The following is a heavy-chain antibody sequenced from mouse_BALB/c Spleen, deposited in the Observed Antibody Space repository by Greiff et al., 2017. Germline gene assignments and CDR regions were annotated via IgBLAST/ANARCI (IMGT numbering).Heavy chain of an antibody. V-gene: IGHV1-87*01. Sequence: VKLMESGAELARPGASVKLSCKASGYTFTSYWMQWVKQRPGQGLEWIGAIYPGDGDTRYTQKFKGKATLTADKSSSTAYMQLSSLASEDSAVYYCARLGYDYPFAYWGQGTLVTVSA. CDR2: IYPGDGDT. CDR1: GYTFTSYW. CDR3: ARLGYDYPFAY. J-gene: IGHJ3*01. D-gene: IGHD2-4*01.